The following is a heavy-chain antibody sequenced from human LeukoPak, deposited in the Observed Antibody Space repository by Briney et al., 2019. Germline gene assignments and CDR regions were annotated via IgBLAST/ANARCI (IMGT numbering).Heavy chain of an antibody. Sequence: GGSLRLSCAASGFTFSSYAMSWVRQAPGQGLEWVSAISGSGGSTYYADSVKGRFTISRDNSKNTLYLQMNSLRAEDTAVYYCAKGGLYYDSSGYLDYWGQGTLVTVSS. J-gene: IGHJ4*02. D-gene: IGHD3-22*01. CDR3: AKGGLYYDSSGYLDY. CDR1: GFTFSSYA. CDR2: ISGSGGST. V-gene: IGHV3-23*01.